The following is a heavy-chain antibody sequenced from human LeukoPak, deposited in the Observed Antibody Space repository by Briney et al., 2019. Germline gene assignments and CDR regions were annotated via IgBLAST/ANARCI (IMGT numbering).Heavy chain of an antibody. CDR2: INQDGSEK. CDR3: AKDPYRSDGYEVLHYFDS. Sequence: PGGSLRLSCAASGFTFSSYWMSWARQAPGKGLEWVANINQDGSEKYYVDSVKGRFTISRDNSKNSLYLQMNSLRAEDTALYYCAKDPYRSDGYEVLHYFDSWGQGTLVTVSS. V-gene: IGHV3-7*01. J-gene: IGHJ4*02. D-gene: IGHD6-19*01. CDR1: GFTFSSYW.